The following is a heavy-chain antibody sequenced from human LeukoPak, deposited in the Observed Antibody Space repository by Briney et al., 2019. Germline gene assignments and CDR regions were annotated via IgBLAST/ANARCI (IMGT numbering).Heavy chain of an antibody. V-gene: IGHV3-7*01. D-gene: IGHD6-13*01. CDR3: ATTLNIATPGHL. CDR1: GFTFSSYA. CDR2: IKSDESER. Sequence: GRSLRLSCAASGFTFSSYAMHWVRQAPGKGLEWVANIKSDESERFFLDSVKGRFTISRDNAKNSVYLQMSSLRAEDTGVYYCATTLNIATPGHLWGQGALVTVSS. J-gene: IGHJ4*02.